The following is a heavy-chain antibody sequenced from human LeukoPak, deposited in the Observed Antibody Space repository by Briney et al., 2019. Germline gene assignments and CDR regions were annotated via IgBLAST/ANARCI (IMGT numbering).Heavy chain of an antibody. V-gene: IGHV4-59*01. CDR1: GGSIRSNY. J-gene: IGHJ6*03. Sequence: LETLSLTCTVSGGSIRSNYWSWIRQPPGKGLEWIGYMYYSGSTNYNPSLKSRVTISVDTSKNQFSLKLSSVTAADTAVYYCARGGLSYYYMDVWGKGTTVTVSS. CDR3: ARGGLSYYYMDV. CDR2: MYYSGST.